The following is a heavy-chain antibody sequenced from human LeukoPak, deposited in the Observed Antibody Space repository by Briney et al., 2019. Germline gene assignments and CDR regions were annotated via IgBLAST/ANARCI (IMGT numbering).Heavy chain of an antibody. CDR1: GGSISSGDYY. CDR2: IYYSGST. D-gene: IGHD3-10*01. V-gene: IGHV4-39*07. J-gene: IGHJ4*02. CDR3: ARSVEGLLWFGS. Sequence: PSETLSLTCTVSGGSISSGDYYWSWIRQPPGKGLEWIGSIYYSGSTYYNPSLKSRVTISVDTSKNQFSLKLSSVTAADTAVYYCARSVEGLLWFGSWGQGTLVTVSS.